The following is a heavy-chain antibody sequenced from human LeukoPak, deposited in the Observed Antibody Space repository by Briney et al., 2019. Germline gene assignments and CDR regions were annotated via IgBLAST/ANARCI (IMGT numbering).Heavy chain of an antibody. CDR2: IYYSGST. D-gene: IGHD3-22*01. Sequence: PSETLSLTCTVSGGSIGSSSYYWGWIRQPPGKGLEWIGSIYYSGSTYYNPSLKSRVTISVDTSKNQFSLKLSSVTAADTAVYYCARHFPYYYDSSGYFDYWGQGTLVTVSS. J-gene: IGHJ4*02. V-gene: IGHV4-39*01. CDR1: GGSIGSSSYY. CDR3: ARHFPYYYDSSGYFDY.